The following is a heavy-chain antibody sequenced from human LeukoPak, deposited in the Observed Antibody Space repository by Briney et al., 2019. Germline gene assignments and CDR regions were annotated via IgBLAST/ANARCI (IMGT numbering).Heavy chain of an antibody. J-gene: IGHJ5*02. CDR1: GFTFSSYS. CDR3: ARETRTYYYGSGNWFDP. D-gene: IGHD3-10*01. V-gene: IGHV3-48*01. Sequence: GGSLRLSRAASGFTFSSYSMNWVRQAPGKGLEWVSYISSSSSTIYYADSVKGRFTISRDDAKNSLYLQMNSLRAEDTAVYYCARETRTYYYGSGNWFDPWGQGTLVTVSS. CDR2: ISSSSSTI.